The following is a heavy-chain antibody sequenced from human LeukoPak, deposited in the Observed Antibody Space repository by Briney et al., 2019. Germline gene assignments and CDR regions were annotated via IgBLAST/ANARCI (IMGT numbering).Heavy chain of an antibody. CDR2: IRYDGSNK. Sequence: PGGSLRLSCAASGFTFSSYGMSWVRQAPGKGLEWVAFIRYDGSNKYYADSVKGRFTISRDNSKNTLYLQMNSLRAEDTAVYYCAKDSRNHCSGGSCYRDKFDYWGQGTLVTVSS. J-gene: IGHJ4*02. CDR1: GFTFSSYG. D-gene: IGHD2-15*01. V-gene: IGHV3-30*02. CDR3: AKDSRNHCSGGSCYRDKFDY.